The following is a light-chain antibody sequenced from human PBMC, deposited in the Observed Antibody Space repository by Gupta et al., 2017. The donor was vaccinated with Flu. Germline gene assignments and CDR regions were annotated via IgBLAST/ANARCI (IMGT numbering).Light chain of an antibody. V-gene: IGKV1-39*01. Sequence: DIQMTQSPSSLSASVGDRVTITCRASQSSSAYLNWYQQKPGKAPNLLIYAASSLQSGVPSRFSGSGSGTDFTRTISSLQPEDFATYYGQQRGTFGRGTKVEIK. CDR2: AAS. CDR1: QSSSAY. J-gene: IGKJ1*01. CDR3: QQRGT.